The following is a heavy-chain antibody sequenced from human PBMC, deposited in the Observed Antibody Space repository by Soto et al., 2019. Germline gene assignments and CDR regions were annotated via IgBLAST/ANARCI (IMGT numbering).Heavy chain of an antibody. D-gene: IGHD1-7*01. V-gene: IGHV4-39*01. CDR3: ARLLRTRANYLAYFDY. J-gene: IGHJ4*02. CDR2: IYYSGST. Sequence: PSETLSLTCTVSGGSISSSSYYWGWIRQPPGKGLEWIGSIYYSGSTYYNPSLKSRVTISVDTSKNQFSLKLSSVTAADTAVYYCARLLRTRANYLAYFDYWGQGTLVTVSS. CDR1: GGSISSSSYY.